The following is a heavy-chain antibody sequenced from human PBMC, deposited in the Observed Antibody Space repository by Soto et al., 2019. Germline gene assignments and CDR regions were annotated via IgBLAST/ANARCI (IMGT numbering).Heavy chain of an antibody. J-gene: IGHJ3*02. CDR2: IYYSGST. Sequence: PSETLSLTCTVSGGSISSSSYYWGWIRQPPGKGLEWIGSIYYSGSTYYNPSLKSRVTISVDKYKNKFSLKLRYVTAEDTAVYYCARHDIIGAFDIRGQGKMVTV. CDR1: GGSISSSSYY. CDR3: ARHDIIGAFDI. V-gene: IGHV4-39*01.